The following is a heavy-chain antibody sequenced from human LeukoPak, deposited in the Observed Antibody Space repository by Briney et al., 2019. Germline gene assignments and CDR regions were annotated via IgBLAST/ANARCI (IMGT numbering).Heavy chain of an antibody. CDR3: ARDLNSSGWKRFDY. CDR1: GDSVSNNRAA. J-gene: IGHJ4*02. D-gene: IGHD6-19*01. CDR2: TYYRSNFYN. V-gene: IGHV6-1*01. Sequence: SQTLSLTCVISGDSVSNNRAAWNWIRQSPSRGLEWLGRTYYRSNFYNDYAVSVKSRITINADTSKNQFSPQLNSVTPEDTAVYYCARDLNSSGWKRFDYWGQGTLVTVSS.